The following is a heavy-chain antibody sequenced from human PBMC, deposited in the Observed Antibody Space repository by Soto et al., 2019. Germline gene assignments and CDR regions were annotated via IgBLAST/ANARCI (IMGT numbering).Heavy chain of an antibody. CDR2: INHSGST. CDR1: GGSFSGYY. V-gene: IGHV4-34*01. D-gene: IGHD6-6*01. Sequence: SETLSLTCAVYGGSFSGYYWSWIRQPPGKGLEWIGEINHSGSTNYNPSLKSRVTISVDTSKNQFSLKLSSVTAADTAVYYCARAIKSIAAPTHDYYYMDVWGKGTTVTVSS. J-gene: IGHJ6*03. CDR3: ARAIKSIAAPTHDYYYMDV.